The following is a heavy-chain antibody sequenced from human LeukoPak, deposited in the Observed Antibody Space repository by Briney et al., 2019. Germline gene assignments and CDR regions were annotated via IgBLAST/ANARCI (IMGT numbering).Heavy chain of an antibody. CDR1: GFTFSSYS. D-gene: IGHD3-22*01. J-gene: IGHJ6*02. Sequence: GGSLRLSCAASGFTFSSYSMNWVRQAPGKGLEWVSAISGSGGSTYYADSVKGRFTISRDNSKNTLYLQMNSLRAEDTAVYYCAKSLRYYDSSGYLPHYYYYGMDVWGQGTTVTVSS. CDR2: ISGSGGST. CDR3: AKSLRYYDSSGYLPHYYYYGMDV. V-gene: IGHV3-23*01.